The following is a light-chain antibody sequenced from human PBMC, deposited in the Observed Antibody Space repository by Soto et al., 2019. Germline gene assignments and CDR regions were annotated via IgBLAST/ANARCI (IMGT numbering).Light chain of an antibody. CDR2: GAF. Sequence: EIVLTQSPGTLSLSPGETATVSCRATESLITKALAWYQQKPGQAPRLLIYGAFTRDAAIPDRFNGSGSGTDFALTTSRLELEDPAVCYCQQYGFSHLKFGPGTKVEI. CDR1: ESLITKA. V-gene: IGKV3-20*01. CDR3: QQYGFSHLK. J-gene: IGKJ3*01.